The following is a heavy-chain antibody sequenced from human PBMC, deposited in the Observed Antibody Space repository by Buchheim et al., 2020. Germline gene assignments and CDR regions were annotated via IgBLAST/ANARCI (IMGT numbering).Heavy chain of an antibody. V-gene: IGHV3-48*02. J-gene: IGHJ4*02. CDR3: AREVPTVISDY. CDR2: IDSSSRTI. Sequence: EVQLVESGGDLVQPGGSLRLSCVVSGFKFSDYSMNWVRQAPGKGLEWISYIDSSSRTINYADSVKGRFTVSRDNAKKSLYLQMNSLTNDDAAVYYCAREVPTVISDYWGQGTL. CDR1: GFKFSDYS. D-gene: IGHD4-17*01.